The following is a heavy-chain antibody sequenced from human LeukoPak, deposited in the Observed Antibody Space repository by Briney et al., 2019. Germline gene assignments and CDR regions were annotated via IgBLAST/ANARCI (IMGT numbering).Heavy chain of an antibody. CDR2: ISYDGSNE. CDR3: ARESGSGYPDY. V-gene: IGHV3-30-3*01. D-gene: IGHD5-12*01. Sequence: PGGSLRLSCAASGFTFSSYAMHWVRQAPGKGLEWVAVISYDGSNEYYADSVKGRFTISRDNSKNTLYLQMNSLRAEDTAVYYCARESGSGYPDYWGQGTLVTVSS. CDR1: GFTFSSYA. J-gene: IGHJ4*02.